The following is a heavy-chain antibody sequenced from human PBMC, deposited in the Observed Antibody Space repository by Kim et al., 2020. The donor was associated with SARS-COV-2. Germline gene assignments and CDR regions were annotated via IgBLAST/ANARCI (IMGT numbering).Heavy chain of an antibody. J-gene: IGHJ4*02. D-gene: IGHD3-10*01. Sequence: KKHSPESAKGRFTISRDNSKEPVYRQKKGLRAEDTAVYYCARVPHRVYFDYWGQGTLVTVSS. CDR3: ARVPHRVYFDY. CDR2: KK. V-gene: IGHV3-33*01.